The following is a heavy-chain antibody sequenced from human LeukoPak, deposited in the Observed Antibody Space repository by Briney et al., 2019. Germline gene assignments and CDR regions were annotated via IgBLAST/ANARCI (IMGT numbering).Heavy chain of an antibody. J-gene: IGHJ4*02. CDR1: DSPSVGFA. Sequence: PGGSLKPSVAAFDSPSVGFAMNGVRKAPGRGRGGVSSIRSSSSYIYYADSVKRRFTISRDNAKNSLYLQMNSLRAEDTAVYFCVRKGDSYYFDYWGQGTLVTVSS. CDR3: VRKGDSYYFDY. CDR2: IRSSSSYI. V-gene: IGHV3-21*01.